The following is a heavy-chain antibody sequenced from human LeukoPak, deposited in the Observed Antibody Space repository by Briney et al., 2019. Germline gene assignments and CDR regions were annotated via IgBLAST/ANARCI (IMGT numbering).Heavy chain of an antibody. CDR2: INSDGSSI. D-gene: IGHD2-8*01. CDR3: ARDPLGYCTNGVCYGPAIAFDY. Sequence: GSLRLSCAASGFTFSSHWMHWVRQAPGKGLVWVSRINSDGSSISYADSVKGRFTISRDNAKDTLYLQMNSLRAEDTAVYYCARDPLGYCTNGVCYGPAIAFDYWGQGTLVTVSS. CDR1: GFTFSSHW. V-gene: IGHV3-74*01. J-gene: IGHJ4*02.